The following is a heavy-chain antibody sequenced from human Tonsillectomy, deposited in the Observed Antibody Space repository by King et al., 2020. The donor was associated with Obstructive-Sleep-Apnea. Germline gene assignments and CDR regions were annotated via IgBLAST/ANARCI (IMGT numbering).Heavy chain of an antibody. J-gene: IGHJ4*02. Sequence: VQLVESGGGLVQPGGSLRLSCAASGFTFSSYDMHWVRHAPGKGLEWVSGIGIAGDTYYPGSVRGRFTISRENAKNSLYLQMNSLRAGDTAVYFCARGNYYGSSGYSTDMFDYWGQGALVTVSS. CDR2: IGIAGDT. V-gene: IGHV3-13*04. D-gene: IGHD3-22*01. CDR1: GFTFSSYD. CDR3: ARGNYYGSSGYSTDMFDY.